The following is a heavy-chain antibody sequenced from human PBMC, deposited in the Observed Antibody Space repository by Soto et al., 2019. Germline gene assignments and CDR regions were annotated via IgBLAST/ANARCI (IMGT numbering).Heavy chain of an antibody. D-gene: IGHD4-17*01. CDR2: IHYSGST. V-gene: IGHV4-39*01. CDR1: SGSISSSSYY. J-gene: IGHJ5*02. CDR3: ARQDYGDYSTNWFDP. Sequence: SETLSLTCSVSSGSISSSSYYWGWIRQPPGKGLEWIGSIHYSGSTYYNPSLKSRVTISVDTSKNQFSLKLSSVTAADTAVYYCARQDYGDYSTNWFDPWGQGTLVT.